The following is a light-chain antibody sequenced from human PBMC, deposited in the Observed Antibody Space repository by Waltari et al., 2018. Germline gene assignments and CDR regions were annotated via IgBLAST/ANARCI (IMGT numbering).Light chain of an antibody. Sequence: EVVLTQSPGTLSLSPGERDTLFCRARQSISRYLVWYQQRPGQAPRLRIYGASIRAAGIPDRFSGSGSGTDFTLSISRLEPEDFAVYYCQNHERLPATFGQGTRVEIK. CDR1: QSISRY. J-gene: IGKJ1*01. CDR2: GAS. CDR3: QNHERLPAT. V-gene: IGKV3-20*01.